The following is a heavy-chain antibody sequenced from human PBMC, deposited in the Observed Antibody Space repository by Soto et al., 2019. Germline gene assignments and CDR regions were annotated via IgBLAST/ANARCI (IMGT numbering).Heavy chain of an antibody. Sequence: QVHRVQSGDAVKKPGASVKVSCKGSGYGFTTYGITWVRQAHGQGLGWMAWISAHNGNTNYAQKIQGRVTVTRDTSTNITYLELRSLGADDTAVYYRARGRYLDYWGQGALVTVSS. CDR2: ISAHNGNT. J-gene: IGHJ4*02. D-gene: IGHD1-20*01. CDR1: GYGFTTYG. V-gene: IGHV1-18*01. CDR3: ARGRYLDY.